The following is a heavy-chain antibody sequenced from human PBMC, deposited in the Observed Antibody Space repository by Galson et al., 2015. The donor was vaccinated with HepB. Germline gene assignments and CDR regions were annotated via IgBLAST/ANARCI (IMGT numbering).Heavy chain of an antibody. D-gene: IGHD2-15*01. CDR1: GDSISGYY. CDR2: IDSSGNT. Sequence: LSLTCTVSGDSISGYYWSWIRQPAGKGLEWIGRIDSSGNTNYNPSFKSRVTMSVDTSKTQLSLKLSSVTAADTAVYYCARDRGWYSFDYWGQGTLVTVSS. V-gene: IGHV4-4*07. CDR3: ARDRGWYSFDY. J-gene: IGHJ4*02.